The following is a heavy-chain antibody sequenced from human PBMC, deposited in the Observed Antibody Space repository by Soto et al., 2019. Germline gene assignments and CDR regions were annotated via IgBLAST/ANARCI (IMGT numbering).Heavy chain of an antibody. V-gene: IGHV3-23*01. D-gene: IGHD3-10*01. CDR3: ANEGPSGSYSLNWFDP. CDR1: GFTFSSYA. CDR2: ISGSGGST. J-gene: IGHJ5*02. Sequence: GGSLRLSCAASGFTFSSYAMSWVRQAPGKGLEWVSAISGSGGSTYYADSVKGRFTISRDNSKNTLYLQMNSLRAEDTAVYYCANEGPSGSYSLNWFDPWGQGTLVTVSS.